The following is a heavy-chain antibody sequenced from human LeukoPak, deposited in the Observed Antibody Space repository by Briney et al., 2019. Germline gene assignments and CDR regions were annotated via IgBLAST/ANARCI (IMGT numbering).Heavy chain of an antibody. CDR2: INHSGST. CDR3: ARLKCSSTSCFYYYYMDV. V-gene: IGHV4-39*07. D-gene: IGHD2-2*01. J-gene: IGHJ6*03. Sequence: SETLSLTCTVSGGSISSSDYYWSWIRQPPGKGLEWIGEINHSGSTNYNPSLKSRVTISVDTSKNQFSLKLNSVTAADTAVYYCARLKCSSTSCFYYYYMDVWGKGTTVTISS. CDR1: GGSISSSDYY.